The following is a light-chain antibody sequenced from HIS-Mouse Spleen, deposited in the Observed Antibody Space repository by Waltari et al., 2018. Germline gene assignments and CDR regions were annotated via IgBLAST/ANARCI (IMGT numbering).Light chain of an antibody. CDR1: QSISSW. Sequence: DIQMTQSPSTLSASVGDRVTITCRASQSISSWLAWYQQKPGKATKLLIYKASSLESGVPSRFSGSGSGTEFTLTISSLKTDDFATYYCQQYNSYSRTFGQGTKVEIK. CDR2: KAS. J-gene: IGKJ1*01. CDR3: QQYNSYSRT. V-gene: IGKV1-5*03.